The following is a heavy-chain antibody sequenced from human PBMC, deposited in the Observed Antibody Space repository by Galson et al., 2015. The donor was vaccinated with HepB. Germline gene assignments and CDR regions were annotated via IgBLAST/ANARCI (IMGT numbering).Heavy chain of an antibody. J-gene: IGHJ4*02. Sequence: SLRLSCAASGLAFRKNGMHWVRQAPGKGLEWVAVISYDGSNKEYADSVKGRFIISRDNSKNTVYLQMNSLRTEDTAVYFCANEGQWLKAHLDYWGQGTRVIVSS. V-gene: IGHV3-30*18. CDR2: ISYDGSNK. D-gene: IGHD6-19*01. CDR1: GLAFRKNG. CDR3: ANEGQWLKAHLDY.